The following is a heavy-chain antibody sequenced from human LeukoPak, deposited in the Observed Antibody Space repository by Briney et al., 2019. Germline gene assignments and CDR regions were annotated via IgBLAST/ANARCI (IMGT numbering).Heavy chain of an antibody. Sequence: SETLSLTCAVYGGSFSGYYWSWIRQPPGKGLEWIGEINHSGSTNYNPSLKSRVTISVDTSKNQFSLKLSSVTAADTAVDYCARGLRSYYYGSGSYYNNWFDPWGQGTLVTVSS. D-gene: IGHD3-10*01. CDR3: ARGLRSYYYGSGSYYNNWFDP. CDR2: INHSGST. V-gene: IGHV4-34*01. CDR1: GGSFSGYY. J-gene: IGHJ5*02.